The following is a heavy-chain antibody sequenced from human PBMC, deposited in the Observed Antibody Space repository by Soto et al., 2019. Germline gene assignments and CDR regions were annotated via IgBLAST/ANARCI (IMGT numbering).Heavy chain of an antibody. D-gene: IGHD3-10*01. CDR2: SYHSGST. CDR3: ARSYMVRGVANWFDP. V-gene: IGHV4-4*02. CDR1: GGSISSSNW. Sequence: QVQLQESGPGLVKPSGTLSLTCAVSGGSISSSNWWSWVRQPPGKGLEWIGESYHSGSTNYNPSLKSRVTKSVDKSKNQFSLKLSSVTAADTAVYYCARSYMVRGVANWFDPWGQGTLVTVSS. J-gene: IGHJ5*02.